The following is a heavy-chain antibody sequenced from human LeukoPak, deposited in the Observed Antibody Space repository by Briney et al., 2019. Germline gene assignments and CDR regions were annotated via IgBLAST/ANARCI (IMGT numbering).Heavy chain of an antibody. CDR1: GFTFNGHW. D-gene: IGHD3-16*01. J-gene: IGHJ4*02. CDR3: ARHIPRGNNYFDS. Sequence: PGGSLRLSCAASGFTFNGHWMTWVRQAPGKGLEWVANIREDATGKYYVDSVKGRFTISRDNAKNSLYLQMNDLRVEDTAMYYCARHIPRGNNYFDSWGQGTLVTVSS. V-gene: IGHV3-7*01. CDR2: IREDATGK.